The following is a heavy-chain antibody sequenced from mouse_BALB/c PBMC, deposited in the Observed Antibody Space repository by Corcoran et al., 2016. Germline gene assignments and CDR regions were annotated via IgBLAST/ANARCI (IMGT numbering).Heavy chain of an antibody. D-gene: IGHD2-14*01. V-gene: IGHV9-1*02. J-gene: IGHJ2*01. CDR2: INTYTGEP. CDR1: GYTFTNYG. Sequence: QIQLVQSGPELKKPGETVKISCKASGYTFTNYGMNWVKQAPGKGLKWMGWINTYTGEPTYADDFKGRFAFSLETSASTAYLQINNLKNEDMATYFCAREEVQYYFDYWGQGTTLTVSS. CDR3: AREEVQYYFDY.